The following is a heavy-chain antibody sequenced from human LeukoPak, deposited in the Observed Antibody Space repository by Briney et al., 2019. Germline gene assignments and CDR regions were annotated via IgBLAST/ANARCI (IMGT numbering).Heavy chain of an antibody. CDR1: GFSFSNYA. V-gene: IGHV3-53*01. CDR3: ARAETYYDILTGYYLGEYFDY. CDR2: IYSGGST. Sequence: GGSLRLSCAASGFSFSNYAMSWVRQAPGKGLEWVSVIYSGGSTYYADSVKGRFTISRDNSKNTLYLQMNSLRAEDTAVYYCARAETYYDILTGYYLGEYFDYWGQETLVTVSS. J-gene: IGHJ4*02. D-gene: IGHD3-9*01.